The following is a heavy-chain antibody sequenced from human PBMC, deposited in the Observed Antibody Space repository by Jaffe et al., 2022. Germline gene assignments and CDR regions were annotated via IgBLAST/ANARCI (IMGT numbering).Heavy chain of an antibody. V-gene: IGHV4-59*01. CDR1: GGSISSYY. Sequence: QVQLQESGPGLVKPSETLSLTCTVSGGSISSYYWSWIRQPPGKGLEWIGYIYYSGSTNYNPSLKSRVTISVDTSKNQFSLKLSSVTAADTAVYYCARSIAAAGPLPGFDYWGQGTLVTVSS. D-gene: IGHD6-13*01. J-gene: IGHJ4*02. CDR2: IYYSGST. CDR3: ARSIAAAGPLPGFDY.